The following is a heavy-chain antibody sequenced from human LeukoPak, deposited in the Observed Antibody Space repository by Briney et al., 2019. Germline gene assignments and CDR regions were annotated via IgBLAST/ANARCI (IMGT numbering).Heavy chain of an antibody. D-gene: IGHD3-10*01. CDR1: GNSISSRSYY. CDR3: ARGGSLLWFGEYYY. CDR2: IYYSGST. J-gene: IGHJ4*02. V-gene: IGHV4-39*07. Sequence: SETLSLTCTVSGNSISSRSYYWGWIRQPPGKGLEWIGSIYYSGSTYYNPSLKSRVTISVDTSKNQFSPKLSSVTAADTAVYYCARGGSLLWFGEYYYWGQGTLVTVSS.